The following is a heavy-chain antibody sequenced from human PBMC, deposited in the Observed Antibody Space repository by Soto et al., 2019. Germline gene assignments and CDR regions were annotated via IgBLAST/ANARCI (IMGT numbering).Heavy chain of an antibody. D-gene: IGHD3-16*01. CDR2: ITPIFGTV. CDR1: GGTFSSYS. CDR3: AREGDTREGRGVFFS. V-gene: IGHV1-69*06. Sequence: SVKVSCKASGGTFSSYSFSWVRQAPGQGLEWMGGITPIFGTVHYAQNFRGRVTITADKSTSIVHMELSSLRSEDAAVFYCAREGDTREGRGVFFSWGQGTLVTVSS. J-gene: IGHJ5*02.